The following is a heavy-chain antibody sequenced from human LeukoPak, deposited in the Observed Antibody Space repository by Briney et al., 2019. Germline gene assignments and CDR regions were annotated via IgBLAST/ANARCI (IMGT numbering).Heavy chain of an antibody. D-gene: IGHD2-8*01. CDR1: GFTFSSYG. CDR3: ARDFVLRVYAIYGMDV. Sequence: GGSLRLSCAASGFTFSSYGMHWVRQAPGKGLEWVAVIWYDGSNKYYADSVKGRFTISRDNSKNTLYLQMNSLRAEDTAVYYCARDFVLRVYAIYGMDVWGKGTTVTVSS. CDR2: IWYDGSNK. J-gene: IGHJ6*04. V-gene: IGHV3-33*01.